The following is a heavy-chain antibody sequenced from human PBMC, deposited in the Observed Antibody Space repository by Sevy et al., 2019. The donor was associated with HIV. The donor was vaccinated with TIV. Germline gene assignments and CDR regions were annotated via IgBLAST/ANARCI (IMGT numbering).Heavy chain of an antibody. Sequence: ASVKVSCKASGGTFSSYAISWVRQATGQGLEWLGGIIPMFGTANYAQKFQGRVIITADESTSTVYMELSSLKSGDTAVYYCVRGPNGSYLLYYFDNWGQGTLVTVSS. CDR1: GGTFSSYA. CDR2: IIPMFGTA. D-gene: IGHD3-10*01. J-gene: IGHJ4*02. V-gene: IGHV1-69*13. CDR3: VRGPNGSYLLYYFDN.